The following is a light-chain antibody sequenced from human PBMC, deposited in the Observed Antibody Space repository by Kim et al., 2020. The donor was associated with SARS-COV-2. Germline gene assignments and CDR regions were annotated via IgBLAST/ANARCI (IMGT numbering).Light chain of an antibody. CDR2: WAS. Sequence: ERATINCKSSQSVLYSSNNKNYLAWYQQKPGQPPKLLIYWASTRESGVPDRFSGSGSGTDFTLTISSLQAEDVAVYYCQQYYSSRTFVQGTKLEI. CDR1: QSVLYSSNNKNY. CDR3: QQYYSSRT. J-gene: IGKJ2*01. V-gene: IGKV4-1*01.